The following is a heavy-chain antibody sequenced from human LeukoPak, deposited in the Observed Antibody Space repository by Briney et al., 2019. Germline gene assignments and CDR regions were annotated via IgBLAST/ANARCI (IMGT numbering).Heavy chain of an antibody. CDR1: GGSFSGYY. CDR2: INHSGST. J-gene: IGHJ6*02. D-gene: IGHD2-2*02. Sequence: PSETLSLTCAVYGGSFSGYYWSWIRQPPGKGLEWIGEINHSGSTNYNPSLKSRVTISVDASKNQFSLKLSSVTAADTAVCYCARGWVYCSSTSCYRNYYYYGMDVWGQGTTVTVSS. CDR3: ARGWVYCSSTSCYRNYYYYGMDV. V-gene: IGHV4-34*01.